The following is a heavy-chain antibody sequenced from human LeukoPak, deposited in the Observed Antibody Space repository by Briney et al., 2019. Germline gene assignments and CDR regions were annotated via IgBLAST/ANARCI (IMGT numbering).Heavy chain of an antibody. CDR1: GFTFSSYS. CDR3: ARDSGSQNY. Sequence: SGGSLRLSCAVSGFTFSSYSMSWIRQPAGKGLEWIGRIYTSGSTNYNPSLRSRVTMSVDTSKNQFSLKLSSVTAADTAVYYCARDSGSQNYWGQGTLVTVSS. CDR2: IYTSGST. V-gene: IGHV4-4*07. J-gene: IGHJ4*02. D-gene: IGHD1-26*01.